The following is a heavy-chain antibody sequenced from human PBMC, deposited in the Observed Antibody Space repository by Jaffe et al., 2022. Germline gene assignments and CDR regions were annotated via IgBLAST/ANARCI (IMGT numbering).Heavy chain of an antibody. J-gene: IGHJ3*02. V-gene: IGHV4-38-2*01. CDR3: ARHYYEGRYYYDSSPLGAFDI. D-gene: IGHD3-22*01. CDR1: GYSISSGYY. Sequence: QVQLQESGPGLVKPSETLSLTCAVSGYSISSGYYWGWIRQPPGKGLEWIGSIYHSGSTYYNPSLKSRVTISVDTSKNQFSLKLSSVTAADTAVYYCARHYYEGRYYYDSSPLGAFDIWGQGTMVTVSS. CDR2: IYHSGST.